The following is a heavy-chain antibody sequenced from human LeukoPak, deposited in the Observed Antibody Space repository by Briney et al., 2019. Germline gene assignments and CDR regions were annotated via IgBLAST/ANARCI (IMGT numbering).Heavy chain of an antibody. D-gene: IGHD5/OR15-5a*01. V-gene: IGHV4-59*01. J-gene: IGHJ4*02. Sequence: SSETLSLTCTVSGGSISSYYWSWIRQPPGKGLEWIGYIYYSGSTNYNPSLKSRVTISVDTSKNQFSLKLSSVTAADTAVYYCARGGDSVYDLDYFDYWGQGTLVTVSS. CDR3: ARGGDSVYDLDYFDY. CDR1: GGSISSYY. CDR2: IYYSGST.